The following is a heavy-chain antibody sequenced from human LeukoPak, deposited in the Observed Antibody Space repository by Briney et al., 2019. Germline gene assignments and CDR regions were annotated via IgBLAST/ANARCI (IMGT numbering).Heavy chain of an antibody. CDR2: IYYSGST. V-gene: IGHV4-31*03. CDR1: GGSISSGGYY. J-gene: IGHJ5*02. CDR3: ARMRYCSSTSCYYRFDP. D-gene: IGHD2-2*01. Sequence: SETLSLTRTVSGGSISSGGYYWSWIRQHPGKGLEWIGYIYYSGSTYYNPSLKSRVTISVDTSKNQFSLKLSSVTAADTAVYYCARMRYCSSTSCYYRFDPWGQGTLVTVPS.